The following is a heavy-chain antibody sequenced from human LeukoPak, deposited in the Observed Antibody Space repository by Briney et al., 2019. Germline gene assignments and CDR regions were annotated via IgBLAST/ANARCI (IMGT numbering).Heavy chain of an antibody. CDR3: ATKQVAVDSSGYFDY. Sequence: GGSLRLSCAASGFTFSSYSMNWVRQAPGKGLEWVSSISSSSSYIYYADSVKGRFTISRDNAKNSLYLQMNSLRAEDTAVYYCATKQVAVDSSGYFDYWGQGTLVTVSS. V-gene: IGHV3-21*01. D-gene: IGHD3-22*01. J-gene: IGHJ4*02. CDR1: GFTFSSYS. CDR2: ISSSSSYI.